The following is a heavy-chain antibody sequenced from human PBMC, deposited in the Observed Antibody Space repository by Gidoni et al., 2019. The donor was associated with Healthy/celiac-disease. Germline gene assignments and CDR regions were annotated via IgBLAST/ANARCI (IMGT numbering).Heavy chain of an antibody. CDR2: IYYGWCP. V-gene: IGHV4-39*01. D-gene: IGHD6-19*01. CDR1: GGSISSSSYY. J-gene: IGHJ5*02. CDR3: ARHSRIAVAGTRWFDP. Sequence: QLQLQESGPGLVKPSETLSLTCTVSGGSISSSSYYWGWIRQPPGKGLEWIGSIYYGWCPYYTPSLTSRVTISVDTSKNQFSLKLSSVTAADTAVYYCARHSRIAVAGTRWFDPWGQGTLVTVSS.